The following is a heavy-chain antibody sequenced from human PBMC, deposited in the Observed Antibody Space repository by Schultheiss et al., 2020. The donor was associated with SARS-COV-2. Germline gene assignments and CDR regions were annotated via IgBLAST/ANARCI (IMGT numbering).Heavy chain of an antibody. CDR2: IKSKPNGGTT. CDR3: AKDIDWNYVSDY. V-gene: IGHV3-15*07. D-gene: IGHD1-7*01. Sequence: GGSLRLSCAASGFTFRNAWMNWVRQAPGKGLEWVGRIKSKPNGGTTDYAAPVKGRFTISRDDSKNTLYLQMNSLRAEDTAVYYCAKDIDWNYVSDYWGQGTLVTVSS. J-gene: IGHJ4*02. CDR1: GFTFRNAW.